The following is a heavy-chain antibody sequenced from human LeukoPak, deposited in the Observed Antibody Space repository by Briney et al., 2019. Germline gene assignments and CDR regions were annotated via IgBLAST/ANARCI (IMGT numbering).Heavy chain of an antibody. Sequence: PGGSLRLSCAASGFTFSSYGMHWVRQAPGKGLEWVAHIRSDENYKHYADSVKGRFTISRDNSKNTVYVQMNSLRPEDTAVYCCAKDAHWSADHWGQGTLVTVSS. CDR2: IRSDENYK. CDR3: AKDAHWSADH. V-gene: IGHV3-30*02. D-gene: IGHD3-3*01. J-gene: IGHJ5*02. CDR1: GFTFSSYG.